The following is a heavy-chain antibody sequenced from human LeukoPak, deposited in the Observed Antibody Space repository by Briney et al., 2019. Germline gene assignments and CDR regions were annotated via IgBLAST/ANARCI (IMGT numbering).Heavy chain of an antibody. CDR2: IYYSGST. Sequence: SETLSLTCTVSGGSISSYYWSWIRQPPGKGLEWIGYIYYSGSTNYNPSLKSRVTISVDTSKNQFSLKLSSVTAADTAVYYCARANPITMVRGVLNLFDYWGQGTLVTVSS. D-gene: IGHD3-10*01. V-gene: IGHV4-59*01. J-gene: IGHJ4*02. CDR1: GGSISSYY. CDR3: ARANPITMVRGVLNLFDY.